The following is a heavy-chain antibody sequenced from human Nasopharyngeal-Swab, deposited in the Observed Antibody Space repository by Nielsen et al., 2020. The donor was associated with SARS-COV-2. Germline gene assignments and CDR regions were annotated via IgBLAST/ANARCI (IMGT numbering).Heavy chain of an antibody. J-gene: IGHJ4*02. D-gene: IGHD2-21*01. Sequence: GGSLRLSCAASGFTFSNYGMHWVRQAPGKGLEWVAVISYDGSNKYYADSVKGRFTISRDNSKNTLYLEMSSLRPEDTAVYYCAKAVGGSPDWYFDYWGQGTLVTVSS. V-gene: IGHV3-30*18. CDR1: GFTFSNYG. CDR3: AKAVGGSPDWYFDY. CDR2: ISYDGSNK.